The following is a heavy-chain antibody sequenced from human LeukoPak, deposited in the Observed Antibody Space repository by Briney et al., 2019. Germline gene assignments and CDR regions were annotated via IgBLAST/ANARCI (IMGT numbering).Heavy chain of an antibody. J-gene: IGHJ6*02. CDR1: GGSISSYN. Sequence: SETLSLTCTVSGGSISSYNWSWIRQPPGKGLEWIGYIYYSGSTNYNPSLKSRVTISVDTSKNQFSLKLSSVTAADTAVYYCARDRYSYDSSGHYYYGMDVWGQGTTVTVSS. D-gene: IGHD3-22*01. CDR2: IYYSGST. V-gene: IGHV4-59*01. CDR3: ARDRYSYDSSGHYYYGMDV.